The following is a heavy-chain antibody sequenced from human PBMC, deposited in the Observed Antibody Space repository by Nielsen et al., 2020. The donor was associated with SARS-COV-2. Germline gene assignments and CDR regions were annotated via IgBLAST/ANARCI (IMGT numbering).Heavy chain of an antibody. CDR1: GGSFSGYY. D-gene: IGHD6-13*01. J-gene: IGHJ6*02. CDR2: INHSGST. Sequence: ESLKISCAVYGGSFSGYYWSWIRQPPGKGLEWIGEINHSGSTNYNPSLKSRVTISVDTSKNQFSLKLSSVTAADTAVYYCARGRRYSSSWYPNNYYYGMDVWGQGTTVTVSS. V-gene: IGHV4-34*01. CDR3: ARGRRYSSSWYPNNYYYGMDV.